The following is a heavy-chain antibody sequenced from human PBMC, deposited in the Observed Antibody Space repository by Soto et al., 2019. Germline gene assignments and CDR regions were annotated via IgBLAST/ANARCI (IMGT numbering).Heavy chain of an antibody. CDR3: DRARYYYWCFDI. V-gene: IGHV4-30-2*01. CDR2: IYHSGST. D-gene: IGHD3-22*01. Sequence: SETLSLSCAVCGGSISSGGYSGSWIRQPPGKGLESIWYIYHSGSTYYNPSLKSRVTISVDRSKKQFSLNLSYVTDADTALHFCDRARYYYWCFDIWGLGTPVTVSS. J-gene: IGHJ4*02. CDR1: GGSISSGGYS.